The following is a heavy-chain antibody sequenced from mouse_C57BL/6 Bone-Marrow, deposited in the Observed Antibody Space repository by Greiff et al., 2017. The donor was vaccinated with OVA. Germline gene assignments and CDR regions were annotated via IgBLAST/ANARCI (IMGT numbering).Heavy chain of an antibody. CDR3: ARRGNYFAWFAY. Sequence: QVQLQQSGAELARPGASVKLSCKASGYTFTSYGISWVKQRPGQGLEWIGEIYPRSGNTYYNEKFKGKATLTADKSSSTAYMELRSLTSEDSAVYFCARRGNYFAWFAYWGQGTLVTVSA. D-gene: IGHD2-1*01. V-gene: IGHV1-81*01. J-gene: IGHJ3*01. CDR1: GYTFTSYG. CDR2: IYPRSGNT.